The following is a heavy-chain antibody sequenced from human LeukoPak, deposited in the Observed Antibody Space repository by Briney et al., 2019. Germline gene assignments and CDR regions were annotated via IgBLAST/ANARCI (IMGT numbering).Heavy chain of an antibody. CDR3: ARSEMATITGQWYFDL. CDR1: GGTFSSYA. D-gene: IGHD5-24*01. V-gene: IGHV1-69*01. Sequence: GASVKVSCKASGGTFSSYAISWVRQAPGQGLEWMGGIIPIFGTANYAQKFQGRVTITADESTSTAYMELSSLRSEDTAVYYCARSEMATITGQWYFDLWGRGTLVTVSS. CDR2: IIPIFGTA. J-gene: IGHJ2*01.